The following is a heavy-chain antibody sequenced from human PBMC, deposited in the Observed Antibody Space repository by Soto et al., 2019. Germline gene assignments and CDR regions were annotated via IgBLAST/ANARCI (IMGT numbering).Heavy chain of an antibody. J-gene: IGHJ4*02. D-gene: IGHD3-9*01. CDR3: ARRFNDIGDYFDY. V-gene: IGHV4-39*07. Sequence: SETLSLTCTVSGGSISSTSYYWGWVRQPPGKGLEWIGAIYTSGSTNYNPSLKSRVTISVDTSKNQFSLKLSSVTAADTAVYYCARRFNDIGDYFDYWGQGTLVTVSS. CDR2: IYTSGST. CDR1: GGSISSTSYY.